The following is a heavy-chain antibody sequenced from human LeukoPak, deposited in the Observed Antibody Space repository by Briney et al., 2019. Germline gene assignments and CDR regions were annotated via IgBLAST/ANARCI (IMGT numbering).Heavy chain of an antibody. J-gene: IGHJ4*02. CDR1: GFTFSSFS. V-gene: IGHV3-48*04. Sequence: GGSLRLSCVASGFTFSSFSMNWVRQAPGKGLEWVSFITSSGGTIYYADSVKGRFTMSRDNAKNSLYLQMNSLRAEDTAVYFCAKDRWTEGSGSYYNDWGQGTLVTVSS. CDR3: AKDRWTEGSGSYYND. D-gene: IGHD3-10*01. CDR2: ITSSGGTI.